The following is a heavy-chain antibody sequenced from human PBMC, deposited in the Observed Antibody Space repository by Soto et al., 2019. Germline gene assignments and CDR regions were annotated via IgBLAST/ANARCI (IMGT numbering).Heavy chain of an antibody. J-gene: IGHJ5*02. V-gene: IGHV4-34*01. Sequence: KPSETLSLTCAVYGGSFSGYYWSWIRQPPGKGLEWIGEINHSGSTNYNPSHKSRVTISVDTSKNQFSLKLSSVTAADTAVYYCARSITIFGVVILSDWFDPWGQGTLVTVYS. CDR3: ARSITIFGVVILSDWFDP. CDR2: INHSGST. CDR1: GGSFSGYY. D-gene: IGHD3-3*01.